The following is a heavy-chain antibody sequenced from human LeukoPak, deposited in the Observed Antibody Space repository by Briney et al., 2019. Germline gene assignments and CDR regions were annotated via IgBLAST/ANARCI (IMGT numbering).Heavy chain of an antibody. CDR1: GGTFSSYA. CDR3: ARDYGSGSYYGLPAARYGMDV. J-gene: IGHJ6*02. Sequence: GASVKVSCKASGGTFSSYAISWVRQAPGQGLEWMGRIIPILGIANYAQKFQGRVTITADKSTSTAYMELSSLRSEDTAVYYCARDYGSGSYYGLPAARYGMDVWGQGTTVTVSS. V-gene: IGHV1-69*04. CDR2: IIPILGIA. D-gene: IGHD3-10*01.